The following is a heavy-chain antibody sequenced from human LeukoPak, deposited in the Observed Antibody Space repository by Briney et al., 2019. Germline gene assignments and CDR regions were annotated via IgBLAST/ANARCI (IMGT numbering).Heavy chain of an antibody. J-gene: IGHJ5*02. D-gene: IGHD3-10*01. V-gene: IGHV3-23*01. CDR1: GFTFRSYA. CDR2: ISGSGGST. Sequence: GGSLRLSCAVSGFTFRSYAMSWVPQAPGKGLKCVSGISGSGGSTYYADSVKGRFTISRDNSKNTLYLQMNSLRVEDTAVYYCAKDSPMAWGPHNWCVPWGQGTVVSVSS. CDR3: AKDSPMAWGPHNWCVP.